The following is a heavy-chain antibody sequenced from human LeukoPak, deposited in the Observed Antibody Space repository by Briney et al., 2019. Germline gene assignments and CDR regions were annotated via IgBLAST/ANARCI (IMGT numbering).Heavy chain of an antibody. J-gene: IGHJ4*02. V-gene: IGHV1-2*02. CDR1: GYTFTGYY. CDR2: LNPKSGGR. D-gene: IGHD3-22*01. Sequence: VASVKVSCKASGYTFTGYYIHWVRQAPGQGLEWMGWLNPKSGGRNYAQKSQGRVSMTRDTSISTAYMDLSSLRFDDSAMYYCARGDFYDSSVYYYDWGQGTLITVSS. CDR3: ARGDFYDSSVYYYD.